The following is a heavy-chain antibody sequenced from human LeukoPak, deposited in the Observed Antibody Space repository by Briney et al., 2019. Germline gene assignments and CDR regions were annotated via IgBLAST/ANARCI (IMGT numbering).Heavy chain of an antibody. CDR1: GFTLSSYS. Sequence: GGSLRLSCAASGFTLSSYSMNWVRQAPGKRLEWVSCISSSSSTIYYADSVKGRFTISRDNAKNSLYLQMNSLRAEDTAVYYCARDDPGIAVAGGGRSFDYWGQGTLVTVSS. V-gene: IGHV3-48*04. J-gene: IGHJ4*02. D-gene: IGHD6-19*01. CDR2: ISSSSSTI. CDR3: ARDDPGIAVAGGGRSFDY.